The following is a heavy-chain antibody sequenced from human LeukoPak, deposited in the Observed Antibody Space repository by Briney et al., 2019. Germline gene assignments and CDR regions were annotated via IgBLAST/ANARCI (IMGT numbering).Heavy chain of an antibody. J-gene: IGHJ2*01. CDR3: ARGNYNYWYFDL. CDR2: IIPIFGTA. V-gene: IGHV1-69*05. CDR1: GGTFKDYV. Sequence: ASVKVSCKASGGTFKDYVMTWVRQAPGQGLEWMGGIIPIFGTANYAQKFQGRVTITTDESTSTAYMELSSLRSEDTAVYYCARGNYNYWYFDLWGRGTLVTVSS. D-gene: IGHD1-7*01.